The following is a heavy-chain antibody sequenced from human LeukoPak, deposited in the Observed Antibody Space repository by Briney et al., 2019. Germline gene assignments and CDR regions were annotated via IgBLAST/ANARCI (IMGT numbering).Heavy chain of an antibody. CDR2: ISSSGSTI. V-gene: IGHV3-48*03. D-gene: IGHD3-10*01. CDR3: ATYYYGSGGDY. CDR1: GFTFSSYE. Sequence: PGGSLRLSCAASGFTFSSYEMNWVRQAPGKGLEWVSYISSSGSTIYYADSVKGRFTISRENAKNSLYLQMNSLRAEDTAVYYCATYYYGSGGDYWGQGTLVTVSS. J-gene: IGHJ4*02.